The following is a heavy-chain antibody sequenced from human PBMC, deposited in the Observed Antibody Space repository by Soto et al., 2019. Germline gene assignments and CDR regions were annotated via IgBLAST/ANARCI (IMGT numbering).Heavy chain of an antibody. CDR3: ARVGFLEWYVRPYYYYGMDV. CDR1: GGSFSGYY. CDR2: INHSGST. Sequence: SETLSLTCAVYGGSFSGYYWSWIRQPPGKGLEWIGEINHSGSTNYNPSLKSRVTISVDTSKNQFSLKLSSVTAADTAVYYCARVGFLEWYVRPYYYYGMDVWGQGTTVTVSS. D-gene: IGHD3-3*01. V-gene: IGHV4-34*01. J-gene: IGHJ6*02.